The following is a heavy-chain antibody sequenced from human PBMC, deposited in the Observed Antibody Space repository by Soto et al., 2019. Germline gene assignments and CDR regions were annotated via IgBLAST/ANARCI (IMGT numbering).Heavy chain of an antibody. Sequence: GGSLILSCVDSGFTFSSYGMRWVRQASGKGLVRVSGICVTGSMTYYADSAKGPFTISRDNSQNTLYVQMNSLRADDTAVYYGARDCHPPLYDFWSGSFYYCMDVWGQGTTVTVSS. CDR2: ICVTGSMT. CDR1: GFTFSSYG. J-gene: IGHJ6*02. D-gene: IGHD3-3*01. V-gene: IGHV3-23*01. CDR3: ARDCHPPLYDFWSGSFYYCMDV.